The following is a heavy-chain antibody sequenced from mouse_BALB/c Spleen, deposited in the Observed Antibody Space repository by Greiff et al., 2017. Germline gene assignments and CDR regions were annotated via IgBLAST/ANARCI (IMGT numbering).Heavy chain of an antibody. D-gene: IGHD2-10*02. CDR2: IDPSDSET. CDR1: GYTFTSYW. CDR3: EREKAYGNYPYAMDD. V-gene: IGHV1-69*02. J-gene: IGHJ4*01. Sequence: QVQLQQPGAELVKPGAPVKLSCKASGYTFTSYWMNWVKQRPGRGLEWIGRIDPSDSETHYNQKFKDKATLTVDKSSSTAYIQLSSLTSEDSAVYYCEREKAYGNYPYAMDDWGQGTSVTVSS.